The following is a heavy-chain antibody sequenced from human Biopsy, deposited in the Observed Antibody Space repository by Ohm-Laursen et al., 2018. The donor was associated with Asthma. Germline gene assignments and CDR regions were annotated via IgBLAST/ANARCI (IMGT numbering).Heavy chain of an antibody. J-gene: IGHJ6*02. V-gene: IGHV3-23*01. CDR3: ARKIAARGGMGV. CDR1: GFTFSNYA. Sequence: SLRLSCSASGFTFSNYALSWVRQTPGKGLEWVSSMSGSATSTYYADSVKGRFTISRDNPRSTLYLQMNSLRAEDTAVYYCARKIAARGGMGVWGQGTTVTVSS. D-gene: IGHD6-6*01. CDR2: MSGSATST.